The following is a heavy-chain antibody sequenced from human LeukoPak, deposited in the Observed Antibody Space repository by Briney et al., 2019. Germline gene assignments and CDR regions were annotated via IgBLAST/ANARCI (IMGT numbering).Heavy chain of an antibody. CDR1: GGSISSSNW. Sequence: SETLSLTCAVSGGSISSSNWWSWVRQPPGKGLEWIGEINHSGSTNYNPSLKSRVTISVDTSKNQFSLKLSSVTAADTAVYYCARVSKRSIAVAGTIDYWGQGTLVTVSS. CDR2: INHSGST. V-gene: IGHV4-4*02. J-gene: IGHJ4*02. CDR3: ARVSKRSIAVAGTIDY. D-gene: IGHD6-19*01.